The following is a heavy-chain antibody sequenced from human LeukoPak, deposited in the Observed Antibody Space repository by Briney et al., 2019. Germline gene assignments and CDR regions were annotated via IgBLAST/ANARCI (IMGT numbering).Heavy chain of an antibody. D-gene: IGHD6-19*01. CDR2: IKQDGSEK. V-gene: IGHV3-7*01. J-gene: IGHJ6*02. CDR1: GFTFSSYW. CDR3: ARDFLSSGEVYYYYGMDV. Sequence: GGSLRLSCAASGFTFSSYWMSWVRQAPGKGLEWVANIKQDGSEKYYVDSVKGRFTISRDNAKNSLYLQMNSLRAEDTAVYYCARDFLSSGEVYYYYGMDVWGQGTTVTVSS.